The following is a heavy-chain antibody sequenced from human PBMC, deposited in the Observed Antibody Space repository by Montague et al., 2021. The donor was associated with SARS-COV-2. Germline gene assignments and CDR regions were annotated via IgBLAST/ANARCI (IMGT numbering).Heavy chain of an antibody. Sequence: SETLSLTCTVSGGSIGNYYWSWVRQPAGKGPEWIGRIYNTGATSYNPSLKSRVTMSADTSKNQVSLDLTSVTVADTAVYYCARDGGGFVYYWFDLWGCGTAVTVSS. CDR2: IYNTGAT. J-gene: IGHJ2*01. CDR3: ARDGGGFVYYWFDL. V-gene: IGHV4-4*07. D-gene: IGHD5/OR15-5a*01. CDR1: GGSIGNYY.